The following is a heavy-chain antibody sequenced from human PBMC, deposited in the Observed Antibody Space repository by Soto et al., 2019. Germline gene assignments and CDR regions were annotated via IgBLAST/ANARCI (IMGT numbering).Heavy chain of an antibody. CDR2: IYYSGST. V-gene: IGHV4-61*01. J-gene: IGHJ5*02. CDR3: ARMANAYNWFDP. CDR1: VGSISSSSYY. D-gene: IGHD2-2*01. Sequence: SETLSLTCTVPVGSISSSSYYCSWIRQPPGKGLEWIGYIYYSGSTNYNPSLKSRVTISVDTSKNQFSLKLSSVTAADTAVYYCARMANAYNWFDPWGQGTLVTVSS.